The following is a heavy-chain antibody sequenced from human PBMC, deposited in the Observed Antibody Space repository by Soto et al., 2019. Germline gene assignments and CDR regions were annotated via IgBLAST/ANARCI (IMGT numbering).Heavy chain of an antibody. D-gene: IGHD6-6*01. CDR3: ARAASIAARPDWFDP. CDR1: GGSISSYY. Sequence: SETLSLTCTVSGGSISSYYWSWIRQPPGEGLEWIGYIYYSGSTNYNPSLKSRVTISVDTSKNQFSLKLSSVTAADTAVYYCARAASIAARPDWFDPWGQGTLVTVSS. V-gene: IGHV4-59*01. CDR2: IYYSGST. J-gene: IGHJ5*02.